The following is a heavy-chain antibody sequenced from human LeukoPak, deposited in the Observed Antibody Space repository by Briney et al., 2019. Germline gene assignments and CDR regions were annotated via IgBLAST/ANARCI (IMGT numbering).Heavy chain of an antibody. CDR1: GYTFTSYY. V-gene: IGHV1-2*02. J-gene: IGHJ6*03. D-gene: IGHD3-10*01. Sequence: ASVKVSCKASGYTFTSYYMHWVRQAPGQGLEWMGWINPNSGGTNYAQKFQGRVTMTRDTSISTAYMELSRLRSDDTAVYYCARDGSGSYYADYYYYMDVWGKGTTVTISS. CDR2: INPNSGGT. CDR3: ARDGSGSYYADYYYYMDV.